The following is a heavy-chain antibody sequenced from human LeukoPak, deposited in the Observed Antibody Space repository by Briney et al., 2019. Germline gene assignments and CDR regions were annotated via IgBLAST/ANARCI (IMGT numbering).Heavy chain of an antibody. Sequence: SETLSLTCAVYGGSFSGYYWSWIRQPPGKGLEWIGEINHSGSTNYNPSLKSRVTISVDTSKNQFSLKLSSVTAADTAVYYCARGSSGWYGFFDYWGQGTLVTVSS. V-gene: IGHV4-34*01. CDR2: INHSGST. CDR3: ARGSSGWYGFFDY. CDR1: GGSFSGYY. J-gene: IGHJ4*02. D-gene: IGHD6-19*01.